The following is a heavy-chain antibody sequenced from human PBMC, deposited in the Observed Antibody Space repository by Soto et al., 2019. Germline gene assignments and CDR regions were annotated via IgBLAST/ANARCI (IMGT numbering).Heavy chain of an antibody. CDR1: GVAISSSSYW. V-gene: IGHV4-39*01. CDR3: XRLPVVRGLTDYFPFDP. J-gene: IGHJ5*02. Sequence: SETLSLTCSVSGVAISSSSYWWGWVRQSAGKGLEWIGSIYYNGRTHYNPSLQSRATISVDTSKRQFSLSLTSVTDADTAVYFCXRLPVVRGLTDYFPFDPWGQGVLVTVSS. CDR2: IYYNGRT. D-gene: IGHD3-10*01.